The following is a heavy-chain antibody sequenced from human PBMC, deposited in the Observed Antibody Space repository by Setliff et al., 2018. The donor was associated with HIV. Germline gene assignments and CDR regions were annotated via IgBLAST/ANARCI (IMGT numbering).Heavy chain of an antibody. V-gene: IGHV4-39*01. CDR2: IFNDGRT. Sequence: PSETLSLTCTVSGGFISSSSYYWGWIRQPPGKGLEWIGSIFNDGRTYYNPSLKSRIPIPMDTSTNQFSLKLSSVTAADTAVYFCARHFPSISLFFGDPGPFDRWGQGALVTVSS. J-gene: IGHJ4*02. CDR3: ARHFPSISLFFGDPGPFDR. CDR1: GGFISSSSYY. D-gene: IGHD3-10*01.